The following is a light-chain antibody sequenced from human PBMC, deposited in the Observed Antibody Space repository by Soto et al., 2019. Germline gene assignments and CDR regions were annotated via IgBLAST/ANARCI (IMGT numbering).Light chain of an antibody. CDR3: GTWDSSLSAGV. J-gene: IGLJ2*01. Sequence: QSVLTQPPSASAAPGQRVTISCSGSSSNIGDNYVTWYQQLPGTAPKLLIYDNNKRPSGIPDRFSGSKSGTSATLAITGLQTGDEADYYCGTWDSSLSAGVFGGGTKLTVL. CDR2: DNN. V-gene: IGLV1-51*01. CDR1: SSNIGDNY.